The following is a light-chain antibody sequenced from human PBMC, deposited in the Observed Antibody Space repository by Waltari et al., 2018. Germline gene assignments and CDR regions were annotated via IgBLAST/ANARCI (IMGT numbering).Light chain of an antibody. CDR3: HQYYTTPIT. V-gene: IGKV4-1*01. CDR2: WAS. CDR1: QTILYNTKNKNY. J-gene: IGKJ5*01. Sequence: DIVMTQSPDSLAVSLGERATINCKSSQTILYNTKNKNYLAWYQQKPRQPPKLLIYWASTRESGVPDRFSGSGAGTDFTLTISSLQAEDVAVYYCHQYYTTPITFGQGTRLEIK.